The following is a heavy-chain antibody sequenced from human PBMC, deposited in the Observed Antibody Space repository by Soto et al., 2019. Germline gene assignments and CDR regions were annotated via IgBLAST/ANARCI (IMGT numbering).Heavy chain of an antibody. CDR1: GGTFSTYT. V-gene: IGHV1-46*01. CDR2: INFSGGRT. CDR3: TTLRYCSGSNCYYVDY. D-gene: IGHD2-15*01. J-gene: IGHJ4*02. Sequence: ASVKVSCKASGGTFSTYTVSWVRQAPGQGLEWMGSINFSGGRTTYAQKFQGRVTMTRDTSTSTVYMELSSLRSEDTAVYYCTTLRYCSGSNCYYVDYWGQGTLVTVSS.